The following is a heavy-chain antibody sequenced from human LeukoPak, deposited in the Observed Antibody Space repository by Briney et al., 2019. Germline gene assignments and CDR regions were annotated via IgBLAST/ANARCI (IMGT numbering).Heavy chain of an antibody. CDR3: AKDRSDWNNAFDY. V-gene: IGHV3-23*01. D-gene: IGHD1/OR15-1a*01. J-gene: IGHJ4*02. CDR1: GFTFSSRA. Sequence: PGGSLRLSCAASGFTFSSRAMSWVRQAPGKGLEWVSAIGGSGGTTYYADSVKGRFTISRDNSKNTLYLQMNSLRAEDTAVYYCAKDRSDWNNAFDYWGQGTQVTVSS. CDR2: IGGSGGTT.